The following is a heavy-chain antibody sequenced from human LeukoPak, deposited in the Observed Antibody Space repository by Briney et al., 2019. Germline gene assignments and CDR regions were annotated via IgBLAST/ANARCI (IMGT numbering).Heavy chain of an antibody. CDR1: GFTFSSYG. V-gene: IGHV3-33*01. Sequence: GGSLRLSCAASGFTFSSYGMHWVRQAPGKGLEWVAVIWYDGSNKYYADSVKGRFTISRGNSKNTLYLQMNSLRAEDTAVYYCARTISSGYYYYGMDVWGQGTTVTVSS. CDR2: IWYDGSNK. D-gene: IGHD6-25*01. CDR3: ARTISSGYYYYGMDV. J-gene: IGHJ6*02.